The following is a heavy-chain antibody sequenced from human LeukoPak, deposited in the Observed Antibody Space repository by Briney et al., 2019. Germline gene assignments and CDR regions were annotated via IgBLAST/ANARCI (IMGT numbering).Heavy chain of an antibody. V-gene: IGHV1-2*02. D-gene: IGHD3-9*01. Sequence: ASVKVSCKASGYTFTGYYMHWVRQAPGQGLEWMGWINPNSGGTNYAQKFQGRVTMTKDTSISTAYMELSRLRSDDTAVYYCAGGGLRYFGWLDYWGQGTLVTVSS. CDR1: GYTFTGYY. CDR2: INPNSGGT. CDR3: AGGGLRYFGWLDY. J-gene: IGHJ4*02.